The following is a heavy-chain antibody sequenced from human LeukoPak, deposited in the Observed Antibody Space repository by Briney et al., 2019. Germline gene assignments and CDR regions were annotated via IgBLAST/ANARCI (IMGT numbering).Heavy chain of an antibody. Sequence: SGTLSLTCAGSDGSISTSNWWAWVRQPPGKGLEWIGEIYHTGTTNYNPSLKSRITISIDTSKNQFSLKLSSVTAADTAVYYCARERDTAMVTRVDYWGQGTLVTVSS. CDR2: IYHTGTT. D-gene: IGHD5-18*01. J-gene: IGHJ4*02. CDR3: ARERDTAMVTRVDY. V-gene: IGHV4-4*02. CDR1: DGSISTSNW.